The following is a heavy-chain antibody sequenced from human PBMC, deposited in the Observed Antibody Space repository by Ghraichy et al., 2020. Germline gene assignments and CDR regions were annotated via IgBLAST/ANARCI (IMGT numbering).Heavy chain of an antibody. CDR1: GGSISSSSYY. V-gene: IGHV4-39*01. D-gene: IGHD3-3*01. CDR3: AMPYYDFWSGYPQRDYYYYYMDV. CDR2: IYYSGST. Sequence: SETLSLTCTVSGGSISSSSYYWGWIRQPPGKGLEWIGSIYYSGSTYYNPSLKSRVTISVDTSKNQFSLKLSSVTAADTAVYYCAMPYYDFWSGYPQRDYYYYYMDVWGKGTTVTVSS. J-gene: IGHJ6*03.